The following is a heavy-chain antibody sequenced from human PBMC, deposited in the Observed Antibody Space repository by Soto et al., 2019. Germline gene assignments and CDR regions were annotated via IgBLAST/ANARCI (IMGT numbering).Heavy chain of an antibody. CDR3: ARATYYYDSSGYYYDDY. D-gene: IGHD3-22*01. CDR1: GYTFTNYG. CDR2: ISAYNGNT. J-gene: IGHJ4*02. V-gene: IGHV1-18*01. Sequence: GASVKVSCEASGYTFTNYGISWVRQAPGQSLEWMGWISAYNGNTNYAQKLQGRVTMTTDTSTSTAYMELRSLRSDDTAVYYCARATYYYDSSGYYYDDYWGQGTLVTVSS.